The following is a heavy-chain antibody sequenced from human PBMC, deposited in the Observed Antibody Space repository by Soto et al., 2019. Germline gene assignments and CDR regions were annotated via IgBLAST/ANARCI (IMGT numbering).Heavy chain of an antibody. J-gene: IGHJ4*02. CDR2: FNPILSFS. CDR3: ARDSRRVAATSDLDY. V-gene: IGHV1-69*04. D-gene: IGHD1-26*01. CDR1: GDTFNFYT. Sequence: ASVKVSCKASGDTFNFYTINWVRQAPGLGIEWMGRFNPILSFSNSALKFQGRVTLTADKSTSTAYMVLSSLRAEDTALYYCARDSRRVAATSDLDYWGLGTLVTVSS.